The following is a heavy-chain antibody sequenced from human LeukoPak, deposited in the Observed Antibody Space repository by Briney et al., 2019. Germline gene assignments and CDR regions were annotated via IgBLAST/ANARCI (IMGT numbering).Heavy chain of an antibody. V-gene: IGHV3-21*01. J-gene: IGHJ4*02. CDR1: GFTFSSYS. D-gene: IGHD4-17*01. CDR2: ISSSSSYI. Sequence: GGSLRLSCAASGFTFSSYSMNWVRQAPGKGLEWVSSISSSSSYIYYADSVKGRFTISRDNAKNSLYLQMNSLRAEDTAVYYCARFADYGDYVWDYWGQGTLVTVSS. CDR3: ARFADYGDYVWDY.